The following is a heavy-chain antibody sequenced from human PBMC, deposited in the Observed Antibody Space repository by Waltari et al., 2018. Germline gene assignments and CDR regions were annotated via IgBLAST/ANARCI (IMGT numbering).Heavy chain of an antibody. V-gene: IGHV3-21*01. CDR3: ARDDEDYYHYGMDV. Sequence: EVQLVESGGGLVKPGGSLRLSCAASGFTFSSYSMNWVRQAPGKGLEWVSSISSSSSYIYYADSVKGRFTISRDNAKNSLYLQMNSLRAEDTAVYYCARDDEDYYHYGMDVWGQGTTVTVSS. CDR2: ISSSSSYI. CDR1: GFTFSSYS. J-gene: IGHJ6*02.